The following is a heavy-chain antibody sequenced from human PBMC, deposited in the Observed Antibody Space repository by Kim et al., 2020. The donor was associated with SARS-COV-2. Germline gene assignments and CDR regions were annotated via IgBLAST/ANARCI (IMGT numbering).Heavy chain of an antibody. CDR2: IIPILGIG. V-gene: IGHV1-69*04. Sequence: VKVSCKASGGTINSYSISWVRQAPGQGLEWMGRIIPILGIGNSAQKFQGRVTITADKSTSTDYMELSSLISDDTAVYYCARDRGSESGSSLDNWGPGT. CDR1: GGTINSYS. CDR3: ARDRGSESGSSLDN. D-gene: IGHD1-26*01. J-gene: IGHJ4*02.